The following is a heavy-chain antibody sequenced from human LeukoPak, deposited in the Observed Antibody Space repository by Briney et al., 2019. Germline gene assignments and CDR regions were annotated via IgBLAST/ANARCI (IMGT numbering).Heavy chain of an antibody. CDR1: GGSISNYY. V-gene: IGHV4-34*01. D-gene: IGHD3-3*01. Sequence: SETLSLTCTVSGGSISNYYWSWIRQPPGKGLEWIGEINHSGSTNYNPSLKSRVTISVDTSKNQFSLKLSSVTAADTAVYYCARGRGYDFWSGYRYYFDYWGQGTLVTVSS. CDR2: INHSGST. J-gene: IGHJ4*02. CDR3: ARGRGYDFWSGYRYYFDY.